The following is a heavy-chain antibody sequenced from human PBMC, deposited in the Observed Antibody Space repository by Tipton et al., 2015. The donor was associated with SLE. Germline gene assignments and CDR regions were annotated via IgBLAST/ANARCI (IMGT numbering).Heavy chain of an antibody. CDR1: GFSFSDYS. CDR2: IKEDGSEK. CDR3: ARGIAV. D-gene: IGHD6-19*01. V-gene: IGHV3-7*01. J-gene: IGHJ4*02. Sequence: SLRLSCAASGFSFSDYSMNWVRQAPGKGLEWVANIKEDGSEKYYVDSVKGRFTISRDNAKNSLYLQMNSLRAEDTAVYYCARGIAVWGQGTLVTVSS.